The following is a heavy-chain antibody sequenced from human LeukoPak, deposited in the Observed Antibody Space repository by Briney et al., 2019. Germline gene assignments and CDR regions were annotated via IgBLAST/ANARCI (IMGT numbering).Heavy chain of an antibody. Sequence: GGSLRLSCAASGFTFSRYEMHWVRQAPGKGLEWVSYISSSGSTIYYADSVKGRFIISRDNAKNSLYLQMNSLRAEDTAVYYCARDYGGSSPFDYWGQGTLVTVSS. CDR2: ISSSGSTI. V-gene: IGHV3-48*03. CDR3: ARDYGGSSPFDY. J-gene: IGHJ4*02. D-gene: IGHD4-23*01. CDR1: GFTFSRYE.